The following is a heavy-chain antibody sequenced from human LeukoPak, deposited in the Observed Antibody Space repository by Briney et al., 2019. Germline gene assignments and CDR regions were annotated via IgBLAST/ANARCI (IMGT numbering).Heavy chain of an antibody. J-gene: IGHJ3*02. Sequence: PSETLSLTCTVSGGSISSSSYYWGWIRQPPGEGLEWIGSIYYSGSTYYNPSLKSRVTISVDTSKNQFSLKLSSVTAADTAVYYCARVNSNYDSKGDAFDIWGQGTMVTVSS. D-gene: IGHD3-22*01. V-gene: IGHV4-39*01. CDR2: IYYSGST. CDR1: GGSISSSSYY. CDR3: ARVNSNYDSKGDAFDI.